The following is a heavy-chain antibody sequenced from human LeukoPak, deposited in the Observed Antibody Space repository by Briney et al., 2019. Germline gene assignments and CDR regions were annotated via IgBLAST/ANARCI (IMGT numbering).Heavy chain of an antibody. Sequence: GGSLRLSCAAPGITFSNYNMNWVRQAPGKGLEWISAITSSSSYTFYADSVKGRFTISRDNAQNSLYLQMNSLRVEDTAIYYCAELGITMIGGVWGKGTTVTISS. J-gene: IGHJ6*04. V-gene: IGHV3-21*01. CDR1: GITFSNYN. D-gene: IGHD3-10*02. CDR3: AELGITMIGGV. CDR2: ITSSSSYT.